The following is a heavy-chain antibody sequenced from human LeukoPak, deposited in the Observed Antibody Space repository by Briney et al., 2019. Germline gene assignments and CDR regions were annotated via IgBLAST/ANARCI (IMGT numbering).Heavy chain of an antibody. Sequence: HGESLKISSNCSGYTFTTYSISCVRQMPGKGLEWMGTIDPNDSYTNYSPSFQGHVTISADKSISTAYLQWSSLRASDTAMFYCARHVGVVVATGFDPWGQGTLVTVSS. D-gene: IGHD2-15*01. CDR1: GYTFTTYS. V-gene: IGHV5-10-1*01. J-gene: IGHJ5*02. CDR3: ARHVGVVVATGFDP. CDR2: IDPNDSYT.